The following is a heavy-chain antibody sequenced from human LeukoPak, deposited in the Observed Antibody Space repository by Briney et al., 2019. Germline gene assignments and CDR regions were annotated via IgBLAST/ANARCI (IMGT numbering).Heavy chain of an antibody. Sequence: GGSLRLSCAASGFTFSKYWMLWVRQAPGKGLESVSRINTDGAVTTYADYVKGRFTVSRDNADNTMFLQMNSVRDEDTAVYYCATKQWLAPPPDSWGQGTPVTVSS. D-gene: IGHD6-19*01. CDR3: ATKQWLAPPPDS. CDR1: GFTFSKYW. CDR2: INTDGAVT. J-gene: IGHJ4*02. V-gene: IGHV3-74*01.